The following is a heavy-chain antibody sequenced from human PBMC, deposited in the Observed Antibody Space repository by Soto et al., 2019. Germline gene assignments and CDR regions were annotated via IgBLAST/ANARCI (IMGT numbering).Heavy chain of an antibody. D-gene: IGHD1-26*01. V-gene: IGHV1-69*13. J-gene: IGHJ6*02. CDR1: GGTFSSYA. CDR3: ASGGGYNFRSYYYYGMDV. Sequence: SVKVSCKASGGTFSSYAISWVRQAPGQGLEWMGGIIPIFGTANYAQKFQGRVTITADESTSTAYMELSSLRSEDTAVYYCASGGGYNFRSYYYYGMDVWGQGTTVTVSS. CDR2: IIPIFGTA.